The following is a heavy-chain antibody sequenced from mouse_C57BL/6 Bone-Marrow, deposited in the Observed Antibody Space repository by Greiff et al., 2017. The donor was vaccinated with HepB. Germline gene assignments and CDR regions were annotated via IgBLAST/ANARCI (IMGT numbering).Heavy chain of an antibody. J-gene: IGHJ3*01. V-gene: IGHV1-64*01. CDR1: GYTFTSYW. CDR3: HYYYGSSSFAY. D-gene: IGHD1-1*01. Sequence: QVQLKQPGAELVKPGASVKLSCKASGYTFTSYWMHWVKQRPGQGLEWIGMINPNSGSTNYNEKFKSKATLTVDKSSSTAYMQLSSLTSEDSAVYYCHYYYGSSSFAYWGQGTLVTVSA. CDR2: INPNSGST.